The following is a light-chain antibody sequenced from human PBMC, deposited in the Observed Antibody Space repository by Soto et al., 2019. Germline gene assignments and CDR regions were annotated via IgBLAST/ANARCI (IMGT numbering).Light chain of an antibody. J-gene: IGKJ1*01. CDR2: GAS. CDR1: QNVFTN. V-gene: IGKV3-15*01. CDR3: QQYNKWPPTT. Sequence: EIVMTQSPATLSVSPGERATLSCRASQNVFTNLAWYQQKPGQAPRLLIYGASTRATGIPARFSGSGSGTEFTLTISSLQSGDVAVYYCQQYNKWPPTTFGQGTKVDI.